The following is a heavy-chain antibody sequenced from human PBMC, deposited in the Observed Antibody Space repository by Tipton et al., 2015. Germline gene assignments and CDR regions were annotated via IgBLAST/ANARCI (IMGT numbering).Heavy chain of an antibody. CDR3: ASTPRPGGTVLTRGSSPQLYHFDS. J-gene: IGHJ4*02. CDR2: FYHTGRT. V-gene: IGHV4-59*01. Sequence: GSLRLSCNVSGASLSSFSWSWIRQPPGKGLECLGYFYHTGRTNYNPSLKGRVSISVDTSKNQFSLRLSSVTAADTAVYYCASTPRPGGTVLTRGSSPQLYHFDSWGQGSLVTVSS. CDR1: GASLSSFS. D-gene: IGHD3-3*01.